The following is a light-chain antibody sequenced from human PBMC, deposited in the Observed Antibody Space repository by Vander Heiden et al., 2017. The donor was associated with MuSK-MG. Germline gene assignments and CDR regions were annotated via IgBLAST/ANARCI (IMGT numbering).Light chain of an antibody. CDR3: CSYGGNNNLV. CDR1: SSDVGGYKY. J-gene: IGLJ1*01. CDR2: EVS. V-gene: IGLV2-8*01. Sequence: QSALTQPPSASGSPGQSVTISCTGTSSDVGGYKYVSWYQQHPGKPPKFIIYEVSKRPSGVPDPFSGSKSGNTASLTVAGLQAEDEADYYCCSYGGNNNLVFGTGTKVTVL.